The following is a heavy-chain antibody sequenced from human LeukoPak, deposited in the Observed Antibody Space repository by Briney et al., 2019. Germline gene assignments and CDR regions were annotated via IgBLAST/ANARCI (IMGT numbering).Heavy chain of an antibody. J-gene: IGHJ6*03. V-gene: IGHV4-39*01. D-gene: IGHD3-22*01. Sequence: PSETLSLTCTVSGGSISNDGHYWGWIRQPPGKDLEWIAIIYYSRSTYYNPSLKSRVTISVDTSKNQFSLKVSAVTAADTAVYFCARQIYYDNSGRYYMDVWGKGTTVTVSS. CDR2: IYYSRST. CDR1: GGSISNDGHY. CDR3: ARQIYYDNSGRYYMDV.